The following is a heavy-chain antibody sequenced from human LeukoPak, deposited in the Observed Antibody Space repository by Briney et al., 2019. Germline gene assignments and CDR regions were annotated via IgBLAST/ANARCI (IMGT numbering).Heavy chain of an antibody. CDR2: INPSGGST. J-gene: IGHJ4*02. CDR1: GYTFTSYY. V-gene: IGHV1-46*01. Sequence: ASVKVSCKASGYTFTSYYMHWVRQAPGQGLEWMGIINPSGGSTSYAQKFQGRVTMTRDTSTSTVYMELSSLRSEDTAVYYCARDVNGRWLQFGLGYWGQGTLVTVSS. D-gene: IGHD5-24*01. CDR3: ARDVNGRWLQFGLGY.